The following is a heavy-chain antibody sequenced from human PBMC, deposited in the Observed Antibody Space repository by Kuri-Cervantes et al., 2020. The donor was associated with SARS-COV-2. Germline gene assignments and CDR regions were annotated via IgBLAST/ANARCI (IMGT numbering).Heavy chain of an antibody. J-gene: IGHJ4*02. CDR2: INSDGSST. CDR1: GFTFGDYA. D-gene: IGHD2-2*02. Sequence: GESLKISCAASGFTFGDYAMHWVRQAPGKGLVWVSRINSDGSSTSYADSVKGRFTISRDNAKNTLYLQMNSLRAEDTAVYYCAKVDQLLYDYWGQGTLVTVSS. V-gene: IGHV3-74*01. CDR3: AKVDQLLYDY.